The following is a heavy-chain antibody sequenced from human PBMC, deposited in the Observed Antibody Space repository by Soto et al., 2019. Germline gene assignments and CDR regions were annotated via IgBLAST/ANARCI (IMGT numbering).Heavy chain of an antibody. D-gene: IGHD3-10*01. CDR3: ARRSALTLGPMEY. J-gene: IGHJ4*02. CDR2: IIPIFGTA. V-gene: IGHV1-69*13. CDR1: GGTFSSYA. Sequence: SVKVSCKASGGTFSSYAISWVRQAPGQGLEWMGGIIPIFGTANYAQKFQGRVTITADESTSTAYMELSSLRSEDTAVYYCARRSALTLGPMEYWGQGTLVTVSS.